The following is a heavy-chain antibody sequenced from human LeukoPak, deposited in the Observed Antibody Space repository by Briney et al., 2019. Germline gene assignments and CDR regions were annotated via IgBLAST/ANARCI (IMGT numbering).Heavy chain of an antibody. CDR3: ANLQSDSSGRI. Sequence: GGSLRLSCAASGFTFSSYGMHWVRQAPGKGLEWVAVISYDGSNKYYADSVKGRFTISRDNSKNTLYLQMNCLRAEDTAVYYCANLQSDSSGRIWGQGTLVTVSS. J-gene: IGHJ4*02. CDR2: ISYDGSNK. D-gene: IGHD6-19*01. CDR1: GFTFSSYG. V-gene: IGHV3-30*18.